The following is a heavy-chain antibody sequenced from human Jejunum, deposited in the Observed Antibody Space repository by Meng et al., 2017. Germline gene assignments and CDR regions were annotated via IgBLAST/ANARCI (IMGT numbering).Heavy chain of an antibody. CDR2: FTGSNNT. D-gene: IGHD4-23*01. CDR3: ARLVKS. V-gene: IGHV3-23*04. Sequence: EVELVESGGGLVRPGGSLRLCCAASGFTFSGVSMSWVRQAPGKGLEWISVFTGSNNTYYADSVKGRFTVSRDDSKNTLFLQMNSLRGEDTAVYYCARLVKSWGQGTLVTVSS. J-gene: IGHJ4*02. CDR1: GFTFSGVS.